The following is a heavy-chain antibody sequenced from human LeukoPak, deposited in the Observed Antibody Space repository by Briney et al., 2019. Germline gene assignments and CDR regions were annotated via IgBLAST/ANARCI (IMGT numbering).Heavy chain of an antibody. V-gene: IGHV4-39*01. J-gene: IGHJ3*02. CDR1: GGSISTTTYY. D-gene: IGHD2-15*01. Sequence: SETLSLTCIVSGGSISTTTYYSDWIRQPPGKGLEYIGSIYYSGSTYYTPSLKSRVTISIDTSKNQFSLKLISVTAADTAVYFCARHCSDSNCYRLDAFDIWGQGTLVTVSS. CDR3: ARHCSDSNCYRLDAFDI. CDR2: IYYSGST.